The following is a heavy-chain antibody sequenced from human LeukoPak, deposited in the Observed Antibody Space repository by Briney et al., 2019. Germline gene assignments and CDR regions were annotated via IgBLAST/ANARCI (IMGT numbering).Heavy chain of an antibody. CDR1: GGTFSSYA. J-gene: IGHJ4*02. D-gene: IGHD3-3*01. CDR2: IIPIFGTA. CDR3: ARGFRHDFWSGYYN. V-gene: IGHV1-69*13. Sequence: SVKVSCKASGGTFSSYAISWVRQAPGQGLEWMGGIIPIFGTANYAQKFQGRVTITADESTSTAYMELSSLRSEDTAVYYCARGFRHDFWSGYYNWGQGTLVTVSS.